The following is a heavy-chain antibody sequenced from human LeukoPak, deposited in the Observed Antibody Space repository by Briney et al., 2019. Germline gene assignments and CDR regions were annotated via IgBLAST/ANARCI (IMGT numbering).Heavy chain of an antibody. CDR1: GFTVHNNY. D-gene: IGHD4-11*01. Sequence: GGSLRLSCAASGFTVHNNYMNWVRQAPGKGLEWVSVIFSGGSTYYADSVKSRFTISRDNSKNTLYLQMNSLRAEGTAMYYCVRDHREVTTVFDIWGQGTMVTVSS. CDR3: VRDHREVTTVFDI. V-gene: IGHV3-66*01. CDR2: IFSGGST. J-gene: IGHJ3*02.